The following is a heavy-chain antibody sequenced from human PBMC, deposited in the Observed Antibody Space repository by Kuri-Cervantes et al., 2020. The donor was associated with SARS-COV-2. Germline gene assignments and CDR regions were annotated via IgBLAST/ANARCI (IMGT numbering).Heavy chain of an antibody. CDR3: ARDPKYLTDCTNGVCYESSGNAFDI. CDR2: INHSGGT. V-gene: IGHV4-34*01. CDR1: GGSFSGYY. Sequence: GSLRLSCAVYGGSFSGYYWSWIRQPPGKGLEWIGEINHSGGTNYNPSLKSRVTISVDTSKNQFSLKLSSVTAADTAVYYCARDPKYLTDCTNGVCYESSGNAFDIWGQGTMVTVSS. D-gene: IGHD2-8*01. J-gene: IGHJ3*02.